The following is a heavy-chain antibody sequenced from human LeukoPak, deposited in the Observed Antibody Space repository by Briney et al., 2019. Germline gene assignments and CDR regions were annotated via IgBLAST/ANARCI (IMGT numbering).Heavy chain of an antibody. V-gene: IGHV4-39*01. CDR3: VLVVVVVAPGDNWFDS. CDR2: IYYSGST. Sequence: SETLSLTCTVSGGSISSTSYYWGWIRPPQGKGLEWYGSIYYSGSTYSRPSRNSRATISVDTSNNQFSLKLTSVAAADTAVYYWVLVVVVVAPGDNWFDSWGQGTLVTVSS. J-gene: IGHJ5*01. D-gene: IGHD2-15*01. CDR1: GGSISSTSYY.